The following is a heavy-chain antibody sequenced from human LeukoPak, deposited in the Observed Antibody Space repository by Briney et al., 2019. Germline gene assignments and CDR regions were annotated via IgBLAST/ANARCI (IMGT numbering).Heavy chain of an antibody. Sequence: GASVKVSCKASGGTFSSYAISWVRQAPGQGLEWMGGIIPIFGTANYAQKFQGRVTITADKSTSTAYMELSSLRSEDTAMYYCAMRAPGIVVAGNGPADAFDIWGQGTMVTVSS. CDR3: AMRAPGIVVAGNGPADAFDI. V-gene: IGHV1-69*06. CDR1: GGTFSSYA. J-gene: IGHJ3*02. D-gene: IGHD6-19*01. CDR2: IIPIFGTA.